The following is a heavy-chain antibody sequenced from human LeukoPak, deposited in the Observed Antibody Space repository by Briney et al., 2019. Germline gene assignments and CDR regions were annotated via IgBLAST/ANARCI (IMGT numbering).Heavy chain of an antibody. V-gene: IGHV3-7*01. J-gene: IGHJ6*02. CDR1: GFTFSSYW. CDR2: IKQDGSEK. Sequence: GGSLRLSCAASGFTFSSYWKSWVRQAPGKGLEWVANIKQDGSEKYYVDSVKGRFTISRDNAKNSLYLQMNSLRAEDTAVYYCARDPYSSGWPSYYYGMDVWGQGTTVTVSS. D-gene: IGHD6-19*01. CDR3: ARDPYSSGWPSYYYGMDV.